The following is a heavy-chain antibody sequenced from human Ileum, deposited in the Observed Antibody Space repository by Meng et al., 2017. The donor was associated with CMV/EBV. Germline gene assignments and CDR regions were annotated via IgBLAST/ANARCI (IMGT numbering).Heavy chain of an antibody. CDR1: GFTFSSYS. CDR2: ISSSSSYI. J-gene: IGHJ5*02. CDR3: ARDGIVVLPAAIRGYWFDA. D-gene: IGHD2-2*02. Sequence: GESLKISCAASGFTFSSYSMNWVRQAPGKGLECVSSISSSSSYIYYADSVKGRFTISRDNAKNSLYLQMNSLRAEDAAVYYCARDGIVVLPAAIRGYWFDAWGQGTLVTVSS. V-gene: IGHV3-21*01.